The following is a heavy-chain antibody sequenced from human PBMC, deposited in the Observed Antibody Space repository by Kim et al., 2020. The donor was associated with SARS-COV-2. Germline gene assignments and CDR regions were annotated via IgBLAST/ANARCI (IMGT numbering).Heavy chain of an antibody. Sequence: SETLSLTCTVSGGSISSYYWSWIRQPPGKGLEWIGYIYYSGSTNYNPSLKSRVTISVDTSKNQFSLKLSSVTAADTAVYYGAILASDRSGYLVYFDYWG. CDR2: IYYSGST. J-gene: IGHJ4*01. CDR3: AILASDRSGYLVYFDY. D-gene: IGHD3-22*01. CDR1: GGSISSYY. V-gene: IGHV4-59*08.